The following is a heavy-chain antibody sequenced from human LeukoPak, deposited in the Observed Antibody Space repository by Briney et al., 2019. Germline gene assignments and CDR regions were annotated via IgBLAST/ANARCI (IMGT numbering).Heavy chain of an antibody. CDR1: GYTFTSYG. J-gene: IGHJ4*02. V-gene: IGHV1-18*01. Sequence: ASVKVCCKASGYTFTSYGISWVRQAPGQGLEWMGWISAYNGNTNYAQKLQGRVTMTRNTSVSTAYMELGSLRSEDTAVYYCARGHGVWYYFDSSGSLFDYWGQGTLVTVSS. D-gene: IGHD3-22*01. CDR2: ISAYNGNT. CDR3: ARGHGVWYYFDSSGSLFDY.